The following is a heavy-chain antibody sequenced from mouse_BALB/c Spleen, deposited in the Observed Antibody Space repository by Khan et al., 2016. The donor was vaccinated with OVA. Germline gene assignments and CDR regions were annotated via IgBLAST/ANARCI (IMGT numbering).Heavy chain of an antibody. D-gene: IGHD2-4*01. J-gene: IGHJ4*01. CDR2: INTYTGEP. CDR1: GYTFTNYG. CDR3: AREEYDYDGNYAMDY. Sequence: QIQLVQSGPELKKPGETVKISCKASGYTFTNYGMNWVKQAPGKGLKWMGWINTYTGEPTYADDFKGRVAFSLETSASTTYWQINRLKNEYTATYFCAREEYDYDGNYAMDYWGQGTSVTVSS. V-gene: IGHV9-3-1*01.